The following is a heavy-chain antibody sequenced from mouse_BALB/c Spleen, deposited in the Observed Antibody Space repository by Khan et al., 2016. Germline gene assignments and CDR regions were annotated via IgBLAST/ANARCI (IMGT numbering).Heavy chain of an antibody. V-gene: IGHV1S135*01. J-gene: IGHJ4*01. CDR3: ASSTKSFYAMGY. CDR1: GYPFTNYY. CDR2: IDPFNGGT. Sequence: EVQLQESGPELMQPGASVKISCKASGYPFTNYYMHWVQQTHGKSLEWIGYIDPFNGGTSYNQKFKGQATLTVDKSSSTAYMHLSSLTSMDTAVYYGASSTKSFYAMGYWGQGTTGTVSS.